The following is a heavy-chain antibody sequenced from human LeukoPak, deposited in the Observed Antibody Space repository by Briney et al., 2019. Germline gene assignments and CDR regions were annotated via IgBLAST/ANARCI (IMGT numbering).Heavy chain of an antibody. CDR3: AREGGLQLWGFGY. D-gene: IGHD5-18*01. Sequence: PGGSLRLSCTVSGFTVSSNSMSWVRQAPGKGLEWVSSISSSSSYIYYADSVKGRFTISRDNAKNSLYLQMNSLRAEDTAVYYCAREGGLQLWGFGYWGQGTLVTVSS. J-gene: IGHJ4*02. CDR2: ISSSSSYI. CDR1: GFTVSSNS. V-gene: IGHV3-21*01.